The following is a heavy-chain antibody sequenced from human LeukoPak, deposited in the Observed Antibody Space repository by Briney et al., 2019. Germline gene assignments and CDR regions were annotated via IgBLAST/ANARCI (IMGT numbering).Heavy chain of an antibody. CDR1: GYTFTSYD. Sequence: ASVKVSCKASGYTFTSYDINWVRQATGQGLEWMGWMNPNSGNTGYAQKFQGRVTMTRNTSISTAYMELSSLRSEDTAVYYCARGQRWLAGGAFDYWGQGTLVTVSS. D-gene: IGHD6-19*01. J-gene: IGHJ4*02. CDR3: ARGQRWLAGGAFDY. CDR2: MNPNSGNT. V-gene: IGHV1-8*01.